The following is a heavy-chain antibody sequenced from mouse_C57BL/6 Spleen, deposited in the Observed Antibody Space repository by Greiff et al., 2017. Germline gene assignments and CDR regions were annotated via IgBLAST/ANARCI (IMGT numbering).Heavy chain of an antibody. V-gene: IGHV3-6*01. D-gene: IGHD1-1*01. CDR1: GYSITSGYF. Sequence: ESGPGLVKPSQSLSLTCSVTGYSITSGYFWNWIRKFPGNKLEWMGYISYDGSNNYNPSIQTRISITRDTSKNQFFLKLNSVTTEVTSTYYGSSEIITTVLYWYFDVWGTGTTVTVSS. CDR3: SSEIITTVLYWYFDV. J-gene: IGHJ1*03. CDR2: ISYDGSN.